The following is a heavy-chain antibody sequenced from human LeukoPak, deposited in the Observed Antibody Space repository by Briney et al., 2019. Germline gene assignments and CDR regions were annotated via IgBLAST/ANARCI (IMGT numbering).Heavy chain of an antibody. V-gene: IGHV4-39*01. J-gene: IGHJ5*02. CDR2: IYYSGST. Sequence: SETLSLTCTVSGGSISSSSYYWGWIRQPPGKGLEWIGSIYYSGSTYYNPSLKSRVTISVDTPKNQFSLKLSSVTAADTAVYYCASQFQYYDILTGYYGLNWFDPWGQGTLVTVSS. CDR3: ASQFQYYDILTGYYGLNWFDP. CDR1: GGSISSSSYY. D-gene: IGHD3-9*01.